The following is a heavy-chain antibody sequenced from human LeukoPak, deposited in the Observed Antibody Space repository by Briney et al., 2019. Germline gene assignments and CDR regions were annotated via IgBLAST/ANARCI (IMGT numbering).Heavy chain of an antibody. CDR3: AKANRVRGVILWFFDY. Sequence: GGSLRLSCAASGFTFSSYAMSWVRQAPGKGLEWVSAISGSGGSTYYADSVKGRFTISRDNSKNTLYLQMNSLRAEDTAVYYCAKANRVRGVILWFFDYWGQGTLVTVSS. J-gene: IGHJ4*02. CDR2: ISGSGGST. D-gene: IGHD3-10*01. CDR1: GFTFSSYA. V-gene: IGHV3-23*01.